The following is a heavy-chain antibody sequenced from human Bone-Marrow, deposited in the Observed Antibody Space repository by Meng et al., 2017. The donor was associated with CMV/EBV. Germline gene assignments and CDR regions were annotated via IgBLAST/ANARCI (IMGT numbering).Heavy chain of an antibody. Sequence: SVKVSCKASGGTFSSYAISWVRQAPGLGLEWMGGIIPIFGTANYAQKFQGRVTITTDESTSTAYMELSSLRSDDTAVYYCARGTEMATINAYYYAMDVWGQRTTVTVSS. CDR1: GGTFSSYA. D-gene: IGHD5-24*01. CDR2: IIPIFGTA. J-gene: IGHJ6*02. CDR3: ARGTEMATINAYYYAMDV. V-gene: IGHV1-69*05.